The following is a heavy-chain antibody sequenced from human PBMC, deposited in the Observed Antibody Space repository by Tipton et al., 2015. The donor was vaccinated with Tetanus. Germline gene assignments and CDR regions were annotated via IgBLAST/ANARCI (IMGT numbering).Heavy chain of an antibody. Sequence: LSLTCTVSRASMNSYYWTWIRQPAGKGLEWIRRIYPSGSTDYNPSLECRVSMSVETSKNQCSLTLTYGTAADTALYYCARERLGPVTGTRFFYDYWGQGTLVVVSS. J-gene: IGHJ4*02. CDR3: ARERLGPVTGTRFFYDY. CDR1: RASMNSYY. CDR2: IYPSGST. D-gene: IGHD6-19*01. V-gene: IGHV4-4*07.